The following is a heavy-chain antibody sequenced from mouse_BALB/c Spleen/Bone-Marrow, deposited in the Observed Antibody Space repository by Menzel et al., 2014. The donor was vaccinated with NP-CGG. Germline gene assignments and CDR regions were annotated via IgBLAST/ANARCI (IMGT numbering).Heavy chain of an antibody. V-gene: IGHV14-3*02. D-gene: IGHD1-1*01. CDR1: GFNIKDTY. CDR2: IDPANGNT. J-gene: IGHJ3*01. Sequence: VHVKQSGAELVKPGASVKLSYTASGFNIKDTYIHWVKQRPEQGLEWIGGIDPANGNTKYDPKFQGKATRTADTSSNTAYLQLSSLTSEDTAVYYCARDYGRTAWFAYWGQGTLVTVSA. CDR3: ARDYGRTAWFAY.